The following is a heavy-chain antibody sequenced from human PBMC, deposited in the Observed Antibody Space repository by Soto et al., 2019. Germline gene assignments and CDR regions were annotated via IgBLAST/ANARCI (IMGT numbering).Heavy chain of an antibody. CDR1: GGTFSSYA. V-gene: IGHV1-69*01. CDR3: ARDKEEGYCSGGSCYPYWYFDL. J-gene: IGHJ2*01. D-gene: IGHD2-15*01. CDR2: IIPIFGTA. Sequence: QVQLVQSGAEVKKPGSSVKVSCKASGGTFSSYAISWVRQAPGQGLEWMGGIIPIFGTANYAQKFQGRVTITADESTSTAYTELSSLRSEDTAVYYCARDKEEGYCSGGSCYPYWYFDLWGRGTLVTVSS.